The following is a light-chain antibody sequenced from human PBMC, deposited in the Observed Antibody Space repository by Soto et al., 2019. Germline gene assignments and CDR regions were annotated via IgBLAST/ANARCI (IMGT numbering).Light chain of an antibody. CDR1: SSNIGSNY. V-gene: IGLV1-47*01. CDR2: RND. Sequence: HSVLTQPPSASGTPGQRVTISCSGSSSNIGSNYVYWYQQLPGTAPKLLIFRNDQRPSGVPDRFSASKSGTSASLAISGLRSEDEADYYCAAWDDSVSGFYVFGTGTKLTVL. CDR3: AAWDDSVSGFYV. J-gene: IGLJ1*01.